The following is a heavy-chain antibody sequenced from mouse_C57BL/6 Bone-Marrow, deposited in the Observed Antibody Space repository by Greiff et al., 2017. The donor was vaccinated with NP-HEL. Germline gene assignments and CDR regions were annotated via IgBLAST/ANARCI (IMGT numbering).Heavy chain of an antibody. V-gene: IGHV6-6*01. D-gene: IGHD2-2*01. J-gene: IGHJ2*01. CDR1: GFTFSDAW. CDR2: IRNKANNHAT. Sequence: EVKLQESGGGLVQPGGSMKLSCAASGFTFSDAWMDWVRQSPEKGLEWVAEIRNKANNHATYYAESVKGRFTISRDDSKSSVYLQMNSLRAEDTGIYYCTRDYGYDDQYYFDYWGQGTTLTVSS. CDR3: TRDYGYDDQYYFDY.